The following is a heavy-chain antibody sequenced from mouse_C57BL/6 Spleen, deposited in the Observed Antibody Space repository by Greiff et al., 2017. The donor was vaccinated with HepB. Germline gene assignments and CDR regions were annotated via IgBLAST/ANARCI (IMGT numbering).Heavy chain of an antibody. CDR3: ARAQRSITTVVDWYFDV. CDR2: ISDGGSYT. J-gene: IGHJ1*03. V-gene: IGHV5-4*03. D-gene: IGHD1-1*01. Sequence: EVMLVESGGGLVKPGGSLKLSCAASGFTFSSYAMSWVRQTPEKRLEWVATISDGGSYTYYPDNVKGRFTISRDNAKNNLYLQMSHLKSEDTAMYYCARAQRSITTVVDWYFDVWGTGTTVTVSS. CDR1: GFTFSSYA.